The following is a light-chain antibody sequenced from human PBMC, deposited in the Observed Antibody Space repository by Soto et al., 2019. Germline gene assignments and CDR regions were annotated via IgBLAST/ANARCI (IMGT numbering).Light chain of an antibody. CDR1: SSDVGGYNY. Sequence: QSALTQPPSASGSPGQSVTISCTGTSSDVGGYNYVSWFQKHPGKAPKLIIHEVNQRPSGVPDRFSGSKSGNTASLTVSGLQAEDEGTYYCSSYGGYNNVVFGTGTKLTVL. CDR2: EVN. CDR3: SSYGGYNNVV. V-gene: IGLV2-8*01. J-gene: IGLJ1*01.